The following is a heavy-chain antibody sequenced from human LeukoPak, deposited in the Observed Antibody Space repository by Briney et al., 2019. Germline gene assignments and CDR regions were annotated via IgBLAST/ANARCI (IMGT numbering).Heavy chain of an antibody. V-gene: IGHV3-23*01. J-gene: IGHJ4*02. D-gene: IGHD3-10*01. CDR3: AKAGDITRVRGAPFDY. CDR1: GFSFPCG. CDR2: ISGSGGST. Sequence: GGSLRLSCEASGFSFPCGMRRVRQAPGGGLVGVSAISGSGGSTYYEDSVKGRFTITTDNSKNKLYLQMNSLRAEDTAVYYCAKAGDITRVRGAPFDYWGQGTLVTVSS.